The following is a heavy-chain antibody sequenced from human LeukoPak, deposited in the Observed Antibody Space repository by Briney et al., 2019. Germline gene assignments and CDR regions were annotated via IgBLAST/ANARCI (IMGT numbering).Heavy chain of an antibody. CDR3: ARYYGDLHWYFDL. Sequence: ASVKVSCKASGYTFTGYYMHWVRQAPGQGLEWMGWINPNSGGTIYAQKFQGRVTMTRDTSISTAYMELSSLRSDDTAVYYCARYYGDLHWYFDLWGRCTLVTVSS. CDR2: INPNSGGT. J-gene: IGHJ2*01. V-gene: IGHV1-2*02. D-gene: IGHD4-17*01. CDR1: GYTFTGYY.